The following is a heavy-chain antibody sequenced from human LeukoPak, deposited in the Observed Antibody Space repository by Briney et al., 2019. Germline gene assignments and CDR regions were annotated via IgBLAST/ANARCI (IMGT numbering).Heavy chain of an antibody. D-gene: IGHD6-13*01. CDR3: AKSRTAATGRYYYYYMDV. J-gene: IGHJ6*03. Sequence: ASVKVSCKASGYTFTSYGISWVRQAPGQGLEWMGWISGYTGNTNYAQKLQGRVTMTTDTSTSTSYMELRSLRSDDTAVYYCAKSRTAATGRYYYYYMDVWGKGTTVTISS. CDR2: ISGYTGNT. V-gene: IGHV1-18*01. CDR1: GYTFTSYG.